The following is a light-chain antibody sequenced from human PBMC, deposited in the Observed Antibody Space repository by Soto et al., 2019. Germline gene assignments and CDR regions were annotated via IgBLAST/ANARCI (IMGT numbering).Light chain of an antibody. J-gene: IGLJ1*01. CDR1: SSDVGGYNY. CDR3: SSYTSSGIYV. CDR2: EVY. Sequence: QSALTQPASVSGSPGQSITISCTGTSSDVGGYNYVSWYQQYPGKVPKLMIYEVYNRPSGVSSRFSGSKSVNTASLTISGLQAEDEADYYCSSYTSSGIYVFGTGTKLTVL. V-gene: IGLV2-14*01.